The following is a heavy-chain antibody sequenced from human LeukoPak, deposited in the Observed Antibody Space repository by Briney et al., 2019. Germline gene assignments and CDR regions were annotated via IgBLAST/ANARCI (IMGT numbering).Heavy chain of an antibody. CDR3: AKGVLWFGERQSGFDY. J-gene: IGHJ4*02. CDR1: GFTFSSYG. V-gene: IGHV3-23*01. Sequence: GGSLRLSCAASGFTFSSYGMSWVRQAPGEGLEWVSAISGSGGSTYYADSVKGRFTISRDNSKNTLYLQMNSLRAEDTAVYYCAKGVLWFGERQSGFDYWGQGTLVTVSS. D-gene: IGHD3-10*01. CDR2: ISGSGGST.